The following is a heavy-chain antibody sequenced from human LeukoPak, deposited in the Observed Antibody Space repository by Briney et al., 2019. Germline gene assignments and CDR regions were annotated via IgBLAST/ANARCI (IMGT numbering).Heavy chain of an antibody. J-gene: IGHJ2*01. D-gene: IGHD6-19*01. CDR1: GFAFNTYA. V-gene: IGHV3-33*01. Sequence: PGRSLRLSCAASGFAFNTYAMHWVRQAPGQGLEWVALIWHDGSHKFYSNSVRGQFTISRDNSKNTVSLQMNNLRPEDTAVYYCTTIRGSGWSYWYFDFWGRGTLVTVSS. CDR2: IWHDGSHK. CDR3: TTIRGSGWSYWYFDF.